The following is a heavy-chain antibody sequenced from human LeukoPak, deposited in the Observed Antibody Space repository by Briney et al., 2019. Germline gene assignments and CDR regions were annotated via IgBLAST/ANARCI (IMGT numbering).Heavy chain of an antibody. J-gene: IGHJ4*02. Sequence: IIYPGDSDTRYSPSFQGQVTISADKSIGTAYLQWGSLKASDTAMYYCARRADTSAYYTYWGQGTLVTVFS. CDR3: ARRADTSAYYTY. CDR2: IYPGDSDT. V-gene: IGHV5-51*01. D-gene: IGHD3-22*01.